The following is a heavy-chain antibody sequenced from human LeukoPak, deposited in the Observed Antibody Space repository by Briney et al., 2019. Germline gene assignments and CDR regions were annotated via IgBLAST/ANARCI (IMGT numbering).Heavy chain of an antibody. D-gene: IGHD3-3*01. J-gene: IGHJ5*02. CDR3: ARGPHIYYDFWSGTFDP. CDR2: MNPNSGNT. CDR1: GYTFTSYD. V-gene: IGHV1-8*01. Sequence: ASVKVSCKASGYTFTSYDINWVRQATRQGLEWMGWMNPNSGNTGYAQKFQGRVTMTRNTSISTAYMELSSLRSEDTAVYYCARGPHIYYDFWSGTFDPWGQGTLVTVSS.